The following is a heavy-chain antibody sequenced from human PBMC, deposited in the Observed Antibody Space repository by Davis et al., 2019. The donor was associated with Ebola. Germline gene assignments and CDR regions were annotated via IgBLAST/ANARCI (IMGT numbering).Heavy chain of an antibody. CDR1: GFTFSNDW. D-gene: IGHD4-17*01. V-gene: IGHV3-7*03. CDR3: AKEQGDYGDFQH. Sequence: PGGSLRLSCAASGFTFSNDWMRCDRQAPGKGLEWVANIKQDGSEKYYVDSVKGRFTISRDNAKNSLYLQMNSLRAEDTALYYCAKEQGDYGDFQHWGQGTLVTVSS. J-gene: IGHJ1*01. CDR2: IKQDGSEK.